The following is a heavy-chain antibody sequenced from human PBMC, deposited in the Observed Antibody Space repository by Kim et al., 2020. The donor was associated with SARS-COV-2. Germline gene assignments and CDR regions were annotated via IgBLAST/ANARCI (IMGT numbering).Heavy chain of an antibody. Sequence: GGSLRLSCAASGFSFSGYWMSWVRQAPGKGLEWVANIKHDGTEEYYVDSVKGRFTISRDNGKNSLFLQMNSLSAEDTAVYYCAVYRSGSYSTTFDHWGQ. CDR3: AVYRSGSYSTTFDH. D-gene: IGHD3-10*01. CDR1: GFSFSGYW. CDR2: IKHDGTEE. V-gene: IGHV3-7*03. J-gene: IGHJ4*02.